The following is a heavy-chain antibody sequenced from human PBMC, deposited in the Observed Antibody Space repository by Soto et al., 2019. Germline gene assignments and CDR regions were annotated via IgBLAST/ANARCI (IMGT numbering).Heavy chain of an antibody. J-gene: IGHJ6*02. Sequence: GGSLRLSCAASGFTFSSYAMSWVRQAPGKGLEWVSAISGSGGSTYYADSVKGRFTISRDNSKNTLYLQMNSLRAEDTAVYYCAKGIGSSWHEDYGMDVWGQGTRSPSP. CDR1: GFTFSSYA. CDR3: AKGIGSSWHEDYGMDV. V-gene: IGHV3-23*01. D-gene: IGHD6-13*01. CDR2: ISGSGGST.